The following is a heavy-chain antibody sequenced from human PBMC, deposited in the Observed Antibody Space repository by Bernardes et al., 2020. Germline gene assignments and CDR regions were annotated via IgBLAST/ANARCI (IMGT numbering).Heavy chain of an antibody. CDR3: ARDVSRVLRYFDWLDAGGYGMDV. V-gene: IGHV3-30*03. J-gene: IGHJ6*02. D-gene: IGHD3-9*01. Sequence: GGSLSLSCAASGFTFSSYGMHWVRQAPGKGLEWVAVISYDGSNKYYADSVKGRFTISRDNSKNTLYLQMNSLRAEDTAVYYCARDVSRVLRYFDWLDAGGYGMDVWGQGTTVTVSS. CDR2: ISYDGSNK. CDR1: GFTFSSYG.